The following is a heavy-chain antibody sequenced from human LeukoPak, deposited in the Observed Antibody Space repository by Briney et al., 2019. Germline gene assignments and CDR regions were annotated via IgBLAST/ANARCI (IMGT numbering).Heavy chain of an antibody. CDR3: ATCSSTSCYLPYNWFDP. J-gene: IGHJ5*02. V-gene: IGHV1-46*01. CDR2: INPSGGST. Sequence: ASVKVSCKASGYTFTSYYMHWVRQAPGQGLEWMGIINPSGGSTSYAQKFQGRVTMTRDTSISTAYMELSRLRSDDTAVYYCATCSSTSCYLPYNWFDPWGQGTLATVSS. CDR1: GYTFTSYY. D-gene: IGHD2-2*01.